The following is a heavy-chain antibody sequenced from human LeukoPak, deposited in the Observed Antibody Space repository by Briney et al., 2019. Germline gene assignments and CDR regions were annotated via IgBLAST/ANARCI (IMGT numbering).Heavy chain of an antibody. D-gene: IGHD3-10*01. Sequence: SETLSLTCTVSGGSISSSSYYWGWIRQPPGKGLEWIGSIYYSGSTYYNPSLKSRVTLSVDTSKNQFSLKLSSVTAADTAVYYCARLSNYYGSGSYYSPGYYFDYWGQGTLVTVSP. CDR2: IYYSGST. J-gene: IGHJ4*02. CDR3: ARLSNYYGSGSYYSPGYYFDY. CDR1: GGSISSSSYY. V-gene: IGHV4-39*01.